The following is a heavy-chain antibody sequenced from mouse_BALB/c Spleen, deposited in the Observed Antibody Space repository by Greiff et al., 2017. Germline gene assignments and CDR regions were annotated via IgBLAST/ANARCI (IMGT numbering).Heavy chain of an antibody. D-gene: IGHD2-4*01. CDR3: ARSTMITAWFAY. CDR1: GYTFTSYW. J-gene: IGHJ3*01. CDR2: IGPSNSET. Sequence: VQLQQSGPELVRPGASVKLSCTASGYTFTSYWMHWVKQRPGQGLEWIGMIGPSNSETRLNQKFKDKATLTVDKSSNTAYMQLSSLTSEDSAVYYCARSTMITAWFAYWGQGTLVTVSA. V-gene: IGHV1-69*02.